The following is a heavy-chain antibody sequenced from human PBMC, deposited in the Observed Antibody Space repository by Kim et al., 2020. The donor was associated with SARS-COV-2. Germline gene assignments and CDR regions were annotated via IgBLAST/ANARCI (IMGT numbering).Heavy chain of an antibody. CDR1: GFVFSSYG. CDR2: IWYDGSGK. V-gene: IGHV3-33*02. D-gene: IGHD4-17*01. J-gene: IGHJ6*02. CDR3: AREDYGGNPDYFYGMDV. Sequence: GGSLRLSCAASGFVFSSYGMHWVRQAPGKGLEWVAVIWYDGSGKYYSDSVKGRFTISRDNSTNTLFLQMNSLRAEDTAVYYCAREDYGGNPDYFYGMDVWGQGTTVTVSS.